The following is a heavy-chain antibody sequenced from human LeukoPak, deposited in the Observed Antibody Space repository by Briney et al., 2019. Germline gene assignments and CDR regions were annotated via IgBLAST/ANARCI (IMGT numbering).Heavy chain of an antibody. D-gene: IGHD3-22*01. CDR3: ARVTMIVVVNWFDP. CDR2: INHSGST. Sequence: PSETLSLTCAVYGGSFSGYYWSWIRQPPGKGLEWLGEINHSGSTNYNPSLKSRVTISVDTSKNQFSLKLSSVTAAGTAVYYCARVTMIVVVNWFDPWGQGTLVTVSS. J-gene: IGHJ5*02. V-gene: IGHV4-34*01. CDR1: GGSFSGYY.